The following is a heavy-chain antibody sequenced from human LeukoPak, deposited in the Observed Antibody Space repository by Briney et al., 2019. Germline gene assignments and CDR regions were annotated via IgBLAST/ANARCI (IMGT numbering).Heavy chain of an antibody. CDR2: INPNSGGT. CDR3: ARGGSGSYFSWLDP. V-gene: IGHV1-2*02. D-gene: IGHD3-10*01. J-gene: IGHJ5*02. Sequence: DSVKVSCKASGYTFTGYYIHWVRQAPGQGLECVGWINPNSGGTNYAQKFQGRVTMTRDTSISTAYMELSRLRSDDTAVYYCARGGSGSYFSWLDPWGQGTLVTVSS. CDR1: GYTFTGYY.